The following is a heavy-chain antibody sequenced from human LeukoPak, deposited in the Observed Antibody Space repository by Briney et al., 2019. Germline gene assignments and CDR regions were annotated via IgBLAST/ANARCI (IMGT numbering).Heavy chain of an antibody. D-gene: IGHD6-13*01. Sequence: PSETLSLTCTVSDDSINNFYWSWIRQPAGKGLEWIGRIYSSGYTNYHPSLKSRDTMSVDTSKNQFSLRLISLTAADTAVYYCARGTSNAWYDWFDLWGQGALVTVSS. CDR1: DDSINNFY. CDR2: IYSSGYT. CDR3: ARGTSNAWYDWFDL. V-gene: IGHV4-4*07. J-gene: IGHJ5*02.